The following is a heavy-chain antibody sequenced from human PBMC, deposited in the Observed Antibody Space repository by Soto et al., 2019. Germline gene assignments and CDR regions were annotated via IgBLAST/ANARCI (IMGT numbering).Heavy chain of an antibody. CDR2: VSYDGRNK. D-gene: IGHD4-17*01. Sequence: QVQLVESGGGVVQPGRSLRLSCAASGFTFSSYAMHWVRQAPGKGLEWVAVVSYDGRNKYYADSVEGRFTISRDNSKNTLYLQMNSLRAEDTAVYYCARGDYGEPFDYWGQGTLVTVSS. J-gene: IGHJ4*02. V-gene: IGHV3-30*04. CDR1: GFTFSSYA. CDR3: ARGDYGEPFDY.